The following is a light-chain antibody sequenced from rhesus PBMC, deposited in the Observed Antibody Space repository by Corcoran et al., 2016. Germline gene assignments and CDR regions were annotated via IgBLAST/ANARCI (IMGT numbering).Light chain of an antibody. V-gene: IGKV1S14*01. CDR1: QGISKY. CDR2: DSS. Sequence: DIQMTQSPSSLSASVGDTVTITCQASQGISKYLAWYQQKPGKAPKPLLYDSSTLQSGVPSRFSGSESGTEFTLTISSLQPEDFATYYCQQHNSYPPTFGGGTKGEIK. CDR3: QQHNSYPPT. J-gene: IGKJ4*01.